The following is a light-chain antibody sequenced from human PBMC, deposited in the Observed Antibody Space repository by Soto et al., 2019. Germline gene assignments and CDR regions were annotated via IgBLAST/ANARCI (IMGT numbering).Light chain of an antibody. J-gene: IGLJ2*01. V-gene: IGLV2-14*01. CDR1: SSDVGEENY. Sequence: QSALTQPPSASGSPGQSVTITCSGTSSDVGEENYVSWYQQHPGKVPKLMIYEVSNRPSGVSNRFSGSKSGNTASLTISGLQADDEADYYCSSYTSSSTLVVFGGGTKLTVL. CDR2: EVS. CDR3: SSYTSSSTLVV.